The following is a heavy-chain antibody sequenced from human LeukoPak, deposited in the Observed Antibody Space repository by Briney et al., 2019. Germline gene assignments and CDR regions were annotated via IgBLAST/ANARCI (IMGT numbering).Heavy chain of an antibody. CDR2: IYTSGST. D-gene: IGHD3-22*01. CDR1: GGSISSYY. CDR3: ARNPYYYDSSGHTWGNWFDP. Sequence: PSETLSLTCTVSGGSISSYYWSWIRQPAGKGLEWIGRIYTSGSTNYNPSLKSRVTISVDTSKNQFSLKLSSVTAADTAVYYCARNPYYYDSSGHTWGNWFDPWGQGTLVTVSS. J-gene: IGHJ5*02. V-gene: IGHV4-4*07.